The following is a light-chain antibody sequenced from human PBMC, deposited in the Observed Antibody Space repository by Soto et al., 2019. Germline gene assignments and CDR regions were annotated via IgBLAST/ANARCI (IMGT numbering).Light chain of an antibody. CDR2: EVS. CDR3: SSYAGSNNPYV. V-gene: IGLV2-8*01. CDR1: SSDVGSYNY. J-gene: IGLJ1*01. Sequence: QSALTQPPSASGSPGQSVTISCTGTSSDVGSYNYVSWYQQHPGKAPKLMIYEVSKRPSGVPDRFSGSKFGFTASLTVSGLQAEDEADYYCSSYAGSNNPYVFGTGTKVTVL.